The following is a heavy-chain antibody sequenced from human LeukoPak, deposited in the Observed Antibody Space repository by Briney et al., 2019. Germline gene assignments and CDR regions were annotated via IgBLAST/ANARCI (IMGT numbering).Heavy chain of an antibody. V-gene: IGHV3-33*01. D-gene: IGHD4-17*01. CDR3: ARDTVTADY. Sequence: PGRSLRLSCAASGFTLSSYGMHWVRQAPGKGLEWVAVMWYDGSNKYYADSVKGRFTISRDNSKNTLYLQMNSLRAEDTAVYYCARDTVTADYWGQGTLVTVSS. CDR1: GFTLSSYG. J-gene: IGHJ4*02. CDR2: MWYDGSNK.